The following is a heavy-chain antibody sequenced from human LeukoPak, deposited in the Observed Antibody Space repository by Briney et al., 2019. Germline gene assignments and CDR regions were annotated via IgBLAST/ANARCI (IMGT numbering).Heavy chain of an antibody. Sequence: PSVTLSLTCTVSGXSISSSYYYWGWIRQPPGKGLEWIGSIYYSGSTYYNPSLKSRLTISVDTSENQFSLRLSSVTAEDTAVYYCARNIPYYGSGSHFDYWGQGTLVTVSS. CDR1: GXSISSSYYY. J-gene: IGHJ4*02. D-gene: IGHD3-10*01. V-gene: IGHV4-39*01. CDR3: ARNIPYYGSGSHFDY. CDR2: IYYSGST.